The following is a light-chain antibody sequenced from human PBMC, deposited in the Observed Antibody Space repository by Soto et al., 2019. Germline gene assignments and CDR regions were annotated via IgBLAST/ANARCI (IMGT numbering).Light chain of an antibody. CDR2: KAS. J-gene: IGKJ1*01. CDR3: QQYNRYSWT. V-gene: IGKV1-5*03. CDR1: QSISSW. Sequence: DIQMTQSPSTLSASVGDRVTITCRASQSISSWLAWYQQKPGKAPKLLIYKASSLESGVPSRFSGSGSGTAFTLTISSLQPDDFATYYCQQYNRYSWTFGQGTKVEIK.